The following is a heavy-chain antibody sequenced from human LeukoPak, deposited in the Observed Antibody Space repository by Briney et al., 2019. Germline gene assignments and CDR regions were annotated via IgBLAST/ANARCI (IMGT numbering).Heavy chain of an antibody. CDR3: SKDLYDWNFFDS. CDR2: ISGRGDTT. Sequence: GVSLRLSCTASGFAFTIYTMNWVRQAPGKGLEWVSGISGRGDTTFYADSVKGRFTISRDNSKNTVYLQMNSLRAGDTAIYYCSKDLYDWNFFDSWGQGTLVTVSS. V-gene: IGHV3-23*01. CDR1: GFAFTIYT. J-gene: IGHJ4*02. D-gene: IGHD1-20*01.